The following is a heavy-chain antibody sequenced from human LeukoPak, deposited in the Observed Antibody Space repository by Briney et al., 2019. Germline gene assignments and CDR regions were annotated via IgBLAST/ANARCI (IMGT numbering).Heavy chain of an antibody. Sequence: SVKVSCKASGGTFSSYAISWVRQAPGQGLGWMGGIIPIFGTANYAQKFQGRVTITADESTSTAYMELSSLRSEDTAVYYCATPSLRYFDTTGGFDYWGQGTLVTVSS. V-gene: IGHV1-69*13. CDR1: GGTFSSYA. J-gene: IGHJ4*02. D-gene: IGHD3-9*01. CDR2: IIPIFGTA. CDR3: ATPSLRYFDTTGGFDY.